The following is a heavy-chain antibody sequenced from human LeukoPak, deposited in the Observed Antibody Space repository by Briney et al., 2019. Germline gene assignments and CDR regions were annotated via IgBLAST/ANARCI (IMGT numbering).Heavy chain of an antibody. CDR1: GFTFSSYG. V-gene: IGHV3-33*01. CDR3: AREGWEYYYDSSGYYPYYFDY. Sequence: GGSLRFSCAASGFTFSSYGMHWVRQAPGKGLEWVAVIWYDGSNKYYADSVKGRFTISRDNSKNTLYLQMNSLRAEDTAVYYCAREGWEYYYDSSGYYPYYFDYWGQGTLVTVSS. CDR2: IWYDGSNK. D-gene: IGHD3-22*01. J-gene: IGHJ4*02.